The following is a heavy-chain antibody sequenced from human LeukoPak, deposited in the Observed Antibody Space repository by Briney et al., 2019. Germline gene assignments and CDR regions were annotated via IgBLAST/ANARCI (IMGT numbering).Heavy chain of an antibody. CDR1: GFTFSSYA. J-gene: IGHJ4*02. Sequence: GGSLRLSCAASGFTFSSYAMSWVRQAPGKGLEWVSAISGSGGSTYYADSVKGRFTISRDNSKNTLYLQMNSLRAEDTAVYYCANPGGIVGAVDYWGQGTLVTVSS. CDR3: ANPGGIVGAVDY. CDR2: ISGSGGST. V-gene: IGHV3-23*01. D-gene: IGHD1-26*01.